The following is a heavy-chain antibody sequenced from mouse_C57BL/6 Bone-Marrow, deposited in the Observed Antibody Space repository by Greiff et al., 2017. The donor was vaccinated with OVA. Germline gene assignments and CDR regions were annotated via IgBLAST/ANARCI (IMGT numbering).Heavy chain of an antibody. Sequence: DVHLVESGGGLVKPGGSLKLSCAASGFTFSSYAMSWVRQTPEKRLEWVATISDGGSYTYYPDNVKGRFTISRDNAKNNLYLQMSHLKSEDTAMYYCARARLRFAYWGQGTLVTVSA. V-gene: IGHV5-4*01. CDR1: GFTFSSYA. J-gene: IGHJ3*01. D-gene: IGHD2-4*01. CDR2: ISDGGSYT. CDR3: ARARLRFAY.